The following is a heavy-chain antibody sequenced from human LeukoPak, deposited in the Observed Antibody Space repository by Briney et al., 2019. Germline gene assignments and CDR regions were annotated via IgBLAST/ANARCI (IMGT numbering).Heavy chain of an antibody. D-gene: IGHD3-16*02. CDR3: ARGGDDYVWGSYRPNYGMDV. V-gene: IGHV3-74*01. CDR2: INSDGSST. CDR1: GFTFSNYW. Sequence: GGSLRLSCAASGFTFSNYWMYWVRQAPGKGLVWVSRINSDGSSTNYADSVKGRFTISRENAKNSLYLQMNSLRAGDTAVYYCARGGDDYVWGSYRPNYGMDVWGQGTTVTVSS. J-gene: IGHJ6*02.